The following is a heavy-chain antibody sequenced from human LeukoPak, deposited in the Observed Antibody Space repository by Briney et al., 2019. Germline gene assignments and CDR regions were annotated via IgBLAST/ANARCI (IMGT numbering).Heavy chain of an antibody. CDR3: ARQILWFGELFDY. CDR1: GFTFSSYS. J-gene: IGHJ4*02. Sequence: GGSLRLSCAASGFTFSSYSMNWVRQAPGKGLEWVSYISSSSTIYYAGSVKGRFTISRDNAKNSLYLQMNSLRAEDTAVYYCARQILWFGELFDYWGQGTLVTVSS. D-gene: IGHD3-10*01. CDR2: ISSSSTI. V-gene: IGHV3-48*01.